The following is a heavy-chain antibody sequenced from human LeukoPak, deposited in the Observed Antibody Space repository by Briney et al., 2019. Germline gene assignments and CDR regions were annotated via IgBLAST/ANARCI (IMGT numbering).Heavy chain of an antibody. D-gene: IGHD4-11*01. J-gene: IGHJ6*03. CDR3: VRDRAYSNYQPYYYYYMDV. Sequence: SETLSLTCTVSGGSISSYYWSWIRQPAGKGLEWIGRIYTSGSTNYNPSLKSRVTMSVDTSKNQFSLKLSSVTAADTAVYYCVRDRAYSNYQPYYYYYMDVWGKGTTVTVSS. CDR1: GGSISSYY. V-gene: IGHV4-4*07. CDR2: IYTSGST.